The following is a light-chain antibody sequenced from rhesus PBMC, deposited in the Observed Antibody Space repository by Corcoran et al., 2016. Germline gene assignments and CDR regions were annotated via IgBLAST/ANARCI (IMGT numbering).Light chain of an antibody. CDR3: QQSSNVFT. Sequence: ETVVTQSPATLSLSLGERATLPCRASQSVGSYLAWYQQKPGQAPRLLIDGQSSRDTGIPERFRGSGSGRDCTLTISSLEPEDVGVYYCQQSSNVFTFGPGTKLDIK. J-gene: IGKJ3*01. V-gene: IGKV3-24*04. CDR1: QSVGSY. CDR2: GQS.